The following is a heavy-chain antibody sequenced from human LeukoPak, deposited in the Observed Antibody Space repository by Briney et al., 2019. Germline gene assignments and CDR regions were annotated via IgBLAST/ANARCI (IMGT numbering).Heavy chain of an antibody. D-gene: IGHD6-6*01. J-gene: IGHJ6*03. Sequence: SGTLSLTCAVSGGSISSSNWWSWVRQPPGKGLEWIGEIYHSGSTNYNPSLKSRVTMSVDTSKNQFSLKLSSVTAADTAVYYCARGPYSSSDYYYYMDVWGKGTTVTVSS. V-gene: IGHV4-4*02. CDR3: ARGPYSSSDYYYYMDV. CDR2: IYHSGST. CDR1: GGSISSSNW.